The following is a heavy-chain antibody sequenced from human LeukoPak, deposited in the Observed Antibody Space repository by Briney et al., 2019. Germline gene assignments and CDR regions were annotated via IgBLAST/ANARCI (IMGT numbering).Heavy chain of an antibody. CDR1: GFTFDDHG. Sequence: GGSLRLSCAASGFTFDDHGMNWVRQAPGKGLEWVSGITWNGGTTGYADSVRGRFTISRDNAKNSLYLQMNSLRAEDTAFHHCVRDRSYGAFDYWGQGTLVTVSS. D-gene: IGHD5-18*01. J-gene: IGHJ4*02. CDR3: VRDRSYGAFDY. V-gene: IGHV3-20*01. CDR2: ITWNGGTT.